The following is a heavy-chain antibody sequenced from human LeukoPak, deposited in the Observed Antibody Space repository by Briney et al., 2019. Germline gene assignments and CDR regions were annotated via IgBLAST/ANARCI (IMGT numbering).Heavy chain of an antibody. Sequence: PGGSLRLSCAASGFTFSTYAINWVRQAPGQGLEWMGGIIPIFGTANYAQKFQGRVTITADESTSTAYMELSRLRSEDTAVYYCARELSSSIRYVMDVWGRGTTVTVSS. J-gene: IGHJ6*02. CDR3: ARELSSSIRYVMDV. CDR2: IIPIFGTA. V-gene: IGHV1-69*01. D-gene: IGHD6-6*01. CDR1: GFTFSTYA.